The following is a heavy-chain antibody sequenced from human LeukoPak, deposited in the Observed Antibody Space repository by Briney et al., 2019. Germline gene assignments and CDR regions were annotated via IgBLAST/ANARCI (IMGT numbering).Heavy chain of an antibody. Sequence: ASVKVSCKASGYTFTGYYLHWVRQAPGQGLEWMGWINPHSGGTNYAQKFQGRVTMTRATSISTAYMELSRLRSDDTAVYYCVRDRTKYCSSTSCPLDYWGQGTLVTVSS. CDR1: GYTFTGYY. D-gene: IGHD2-2*01. J-gene: IGHJ4*02. CDR3: VRDRTKYCSSTSCPLDY. V-gene: IGHV1-2*02. CDR2: INPHSGGT.